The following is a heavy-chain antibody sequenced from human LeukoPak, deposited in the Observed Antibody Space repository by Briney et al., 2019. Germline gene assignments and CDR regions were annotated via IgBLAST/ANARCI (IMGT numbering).Heavy chain of an antibody. V-gene: IGHV4-59*08. CDR2: FHYSGNI. D-gene: IGHD6-19*01. J-gene: IGHJ5*02. Sequence: SETLSLTCSVSGGSISSYYWSWIRQPPGKGLEWIGYFHYSGNINYNPSLKSRVTISVDTSKNQFSLKLSSVTAADTAVYYCARHLRGSGIAVARTLPNWFDPWGQGTLVTVSS. CDR1: GGSISSYY. CDR3: ARHLRGSGIAVARTLPNWFDP.